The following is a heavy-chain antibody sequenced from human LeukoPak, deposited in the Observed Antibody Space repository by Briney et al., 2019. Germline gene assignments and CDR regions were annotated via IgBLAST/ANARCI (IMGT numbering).Heavy chain of an antibody. CDR3: ARDRTGQQLISRKQYYYMDV. Sequence: GGSLRLSCAASGFTVSSNYMSWVRQAPGKGLEWVSIIYSGGNTYYADSVKGRFTISRDNSKNTLYLQMNSLRAEDTAVYYCARDRTGQQLISRKQYYYMDVWGKGTTVTISS. D-gene: IGHD6-13*01. CDR1: GFTVSSNY. V-gene: IGHV3-66*01. CDR2: IYSGGNT. J-gene: IGHJ6*03.